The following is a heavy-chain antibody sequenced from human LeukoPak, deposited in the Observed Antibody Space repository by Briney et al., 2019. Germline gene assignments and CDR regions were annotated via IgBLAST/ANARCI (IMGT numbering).Heavy chain of an antibody. CDR2: TYSTGST. D-gene: IGHD4/OR15-4a*01. CDR3: PRCGATYLNWFYL. J-gene: IGHJ5*02. V-gene: IGHV4-59*01. CDR1: GASISGYY. Sequence: SETLSLTCSVSGASISGYYWSWIRQPPGKGLEYIGCTYSTGSTNYNPSLKSRVTISVDTSKNQFSLNLTSVTAADTALYYCPRCGATYLNWFYLWGQGTLVTVSS.